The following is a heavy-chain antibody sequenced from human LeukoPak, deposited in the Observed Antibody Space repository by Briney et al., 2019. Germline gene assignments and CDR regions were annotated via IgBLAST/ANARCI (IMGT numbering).Heavy chain of an antibody. V-gene: IGHV3-48*04. Sequence: PGGSLRLSCAASGFTFSSYSMNWVRQAPGKGLEWVSYISSSGSTIYYADSVKGRFTISRDNAKNSLYLQMNSLRAEDTAVYYCARDSNYYDSSGYYPKSYYYGMDVWGQGTTVTVSS. CDR2: ISSSGSTI. CDR3: ARDSNYYDSSGYYPKSYYYGMDV. J-gene: IGHJ6*02. CDR1: GFTFSSYS. D-gene: IGHD3-22*01.